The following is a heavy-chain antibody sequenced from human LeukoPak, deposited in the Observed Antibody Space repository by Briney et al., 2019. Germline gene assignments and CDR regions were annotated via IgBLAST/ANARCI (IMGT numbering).Heavy chain of an antibody. CDR3: ARREHSSSQKKDALDP. CDR2: IYHSGST. D-gene: IGHD6-13*01. V-gene: IGHV4-59*12. J-gene: IGHJ5*02. CDR1: GGSINNYY. Sequence: PETLSLTCTVSGGSINNYYWSWIRQPPGKGLEWIGYIYHSGSTTYNPSLKSRVTISVDTSNNQFSLKLSSVTAADTAVYYCARREHSSSQKKDALDPWGQGTLVTVSS.